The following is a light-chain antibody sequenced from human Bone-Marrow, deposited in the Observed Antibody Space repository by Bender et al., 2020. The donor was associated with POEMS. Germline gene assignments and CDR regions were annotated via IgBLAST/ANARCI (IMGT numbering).Light chain of an antibody. CDR1: GSNIGTNF. CDR3: AAWDNSLNGWV. V-gene: IGLV1-47*01. J-gene: IGLJ3*02. CDR2: LNN. Sequence: QSVLTQPPSASGTPGQRVIISCSGSGSNIGTNFVYWYQQFQGRAPKLLIYLNNQRPSGVPDRFSGSKSGTSASLAISGLRSDDEADYYCAAWDNSLNGWVFGGGTRLTVL.